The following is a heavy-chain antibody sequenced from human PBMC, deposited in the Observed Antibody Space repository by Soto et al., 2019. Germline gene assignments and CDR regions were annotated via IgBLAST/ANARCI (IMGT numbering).Heavy chain of an antibody. V-gene: IGHV3-7*01. Sequence: GGSLRLSCAASGFTFSSYWMSWVRQAPGKGLEWVANIKQDGSEKYYVDSVKGRFTISRDNAKNSLYLQMNSLRAEDTAVYYCARYDFWSGYSLYYYYYLDVWGKGTTVTVSS. J-gene: IGHJ6*03. CDR3: ARYDFWSGYSLYYYYYLDV. CDR1: GFTFSSYW. D-gene: IGHD3-3*01. CDR2: IKQDGSEK.